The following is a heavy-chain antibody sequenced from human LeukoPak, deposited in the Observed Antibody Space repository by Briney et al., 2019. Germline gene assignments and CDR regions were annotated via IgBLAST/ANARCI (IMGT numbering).Heavy chain of an antibody. Sequence: PGGSLRLSCAASGFTFSSYGMHWVRQAPGKGLEWVANIKEDGSEKKYLDSVKGRFTISRDNARNSLYLQMNSLRAEDTGVYFCARLTGGSPDDNWGQGTLATVSS. CDR1: GFTFSSYG. V-gene: IGHV3-7*01. J-gene: IGHJ4*02. CDR3: ARLTGGSPDDN. CDR2: IKEDGSEK. D-gene: IGHD3-9*01.